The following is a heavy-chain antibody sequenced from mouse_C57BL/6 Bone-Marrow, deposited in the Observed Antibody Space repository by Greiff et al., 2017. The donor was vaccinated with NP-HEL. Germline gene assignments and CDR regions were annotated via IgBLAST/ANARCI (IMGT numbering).Heavy chain of an antibody. CDR2: INPNNGGT. J-gene: IGHJ2*01. Sequence: VQLQQSGPELVKPGASVKISCKASGYTFTDYYMNWVKQSHGKSLEWIGDINPNNGGTSYNQKFKGKATLTVDKSSSTAYMELRSLTSEDSAVYYCARWGGYDEGYYFDYWGQGTTLTVSS. CDR1: GYTFTDYY. D-gene: IGHD2-2*01. V-gene: IGHV1-26*01. CDR3: ARWGGYDEGYYFDY.